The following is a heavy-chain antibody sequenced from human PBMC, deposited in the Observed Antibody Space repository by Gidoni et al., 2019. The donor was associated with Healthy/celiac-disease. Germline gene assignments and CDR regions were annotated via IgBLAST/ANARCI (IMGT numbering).Heavy chain of an antibody. CDR3: ASLMPRYWYFDL. Sequence: QVQLQESGPGLVKPSETLSLTGTVSGGSISSYYWSWLRQPPGKGLEWIGYIYYSGRTNYNPSLKSRVTISVDTSKNQFSLKLSSGTAADTAVYYCASLMPRYWYFDLWGRGTLVTVSS. CDR1: GGSISSYY. J-gene: IGHJ2*01. D-gene: IGHD2-2*01. CDR2: IYYSGRT. V-gene: IGHV4-59*12.